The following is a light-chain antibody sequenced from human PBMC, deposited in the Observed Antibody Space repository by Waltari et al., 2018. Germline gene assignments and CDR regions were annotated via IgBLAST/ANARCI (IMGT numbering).Light chain of an antibody. V-gene: IGLV2-14*01. Sequence: QSALTQPASVSGSPGQSITISCIGTGRDIGTYNYVSWYQQYPGKAPKLLIYAVTNRPSGVSHRFSGSKSGNTASLTISGLQAEDEAHYYCSSYRSSNNVVFGGGTKVTVL. CDR2: AVT. CDR3: SSYRSSNNVV. J-gene: IGLJ2*01. CDR1: GRDIGTYNY.